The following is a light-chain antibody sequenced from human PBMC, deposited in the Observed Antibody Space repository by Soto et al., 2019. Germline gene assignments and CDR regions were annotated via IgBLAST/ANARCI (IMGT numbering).Light chain of an antibody. J-gene: IGLJ2*01. CDR1: SGHSSYA. Sequence: QPVLTQSPSASASLGASVKLTCNLSSGHSSYAIAWHQQQPEKGPRYLMKLNSDGSHSKGDGIPDRFSGSSSGAERYLTISSLQSEDEADYYCQTWGTGTVVFGGGTKLTVL. CDR2: LNSDGSH. V-gene: IGLV4-69*01. CDR3: QTWGTGTVV.